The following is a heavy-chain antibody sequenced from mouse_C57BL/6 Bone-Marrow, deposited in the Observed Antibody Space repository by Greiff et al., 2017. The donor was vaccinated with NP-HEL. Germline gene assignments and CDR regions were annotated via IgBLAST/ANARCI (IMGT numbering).Heavy chain of an antibody. CDR1: GYTFTSYG. V-gene: IGHV1-81*01. D-gene: IGHD1-1*01. Sequence: QVQLQQSGAELARPGASVKLSCKASGYTFTSYGISWVKQRTGQGLEWIGEIYPRSGNTYYNEKFKGKATLTPDKSSSTAYMELRSLTSEDSAVYYCASRSSLRFDYWGQGTTLTVSS. CDR2: IYPRSGNT. J-gene: IGHJ2*01. CDR3: ASRSSLRFDY.